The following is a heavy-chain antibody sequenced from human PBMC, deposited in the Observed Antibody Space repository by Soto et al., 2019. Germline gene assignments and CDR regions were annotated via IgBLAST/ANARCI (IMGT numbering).Heavy chain of an antibody. D-gene: IGHD2-2*01. Sequence: SETLSLTCTVSGGSISSSSYYWGWIRQPPGKGLEWIGSIYYSGSTYYNPSLKSRVTISVDTSKNQFSLKLSSVTAADTAVYNCARHKDIVVVPAAIDVWGKGTTVTISS. CDR1: GGSISSSSYY. CDR2: IYYSGST. CDR3: ARHKDIVVVPAAIDV. V-gene: IGHV4-39*01. J-gene: IGHJ6*04.